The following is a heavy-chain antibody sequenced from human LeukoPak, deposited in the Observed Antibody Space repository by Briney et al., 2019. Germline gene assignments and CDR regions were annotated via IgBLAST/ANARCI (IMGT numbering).Heavy chain of an antibody. CDR3: ARGSTSSNWFDP. D-gene: IGHD2-2*01. V-gene: IGHV4-59*08. CDR1: SGSISSYY. Sequence: PSETLSLNCSVSSGSISSYYWSWIRQPPGKGLEWIGYIYYSGSTNYNPSLKSRVTISVDTSKNQFSLKLSSVTAADTAVYYCARGSTSSNWFDPWGQGTLVTVSS. CDR2: IYYSGST. J-gene: IGHJ5*02.